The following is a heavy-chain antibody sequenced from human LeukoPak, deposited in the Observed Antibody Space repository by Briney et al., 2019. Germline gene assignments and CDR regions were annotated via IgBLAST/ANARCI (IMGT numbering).Heavy chain of an antibody. Sequence: GGSLRLSCAASGFSFSTYWMSWVRQAPGKGLEWVANIKQDGTEKYYVDSVKGRFTISRDNAKNSLYVQMNHLRAEDTAVYFCASGNYFDYWGQGTLVAVSS. CDR1: GFSFSTYW. J-gene: IGHJ4*02. CDR3: ASGNYFDY. V-gene: IGHV3-7*01. CDR2: IKQDGTEK. D-gene: IGHD2-15*01.